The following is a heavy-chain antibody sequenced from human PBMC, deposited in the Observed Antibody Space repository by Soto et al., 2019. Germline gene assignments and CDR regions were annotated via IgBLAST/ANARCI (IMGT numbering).Heavy chain of an antibody. Sequence: SETLSLTCAVYVVSFSGYYWSCIRHAPGKGLEWIGEINHSGSTNYNPSLKSRVTISVDTSKNQFSLKLSSVTAADTAVYYCARAKPRIRFWEWLLGLGWFQPWGQATLVNVS. J-gene: IGHJ5*02. CDR3: ARAKPRIRFWEWLLGLGWFQP. CDR1: VVSFSGYY. CDR2: INHSGST. V-gene: IGHV4-34*01. D-gene: IGHD3-3*01.